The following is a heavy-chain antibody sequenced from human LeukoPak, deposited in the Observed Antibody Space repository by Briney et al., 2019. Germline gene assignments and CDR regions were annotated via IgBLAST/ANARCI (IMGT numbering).Heavy chain of an antibody. V-gene: IGHV3-30*03. CDR1: GFTFSSNG. J-gene: IGHJ6*03. CDR2: ISYDGS. Sequence: GGSLRLSCAASGFTFSSNGMHWVRQAPGKGLEWVAVISYDGSKYADSVKGRFTISRDNSKNTLYLQMNSLRAEDTAVYYCARDYSGFGELLYYMDVWGKGTTVTVSS. CDR3: ARDYSGFGELLYYMDV. D-gene: IGHD3-10*01.